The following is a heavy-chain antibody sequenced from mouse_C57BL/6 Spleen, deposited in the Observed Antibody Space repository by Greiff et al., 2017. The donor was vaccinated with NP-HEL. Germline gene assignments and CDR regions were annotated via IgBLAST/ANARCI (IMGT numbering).Heavy chain of an antibody. J-gene: IGHJ4*01. CDR3: AIPYGNYAMDY. V-gene: IGHV1-64*01. CDR2: IHPNSGST. Sequence: QVQLQQSGAELVKPGASVKLSCKASGYTFTSYWMHWVKQRPGQGLEWIGMIHPNSGSTNYNEKFKSKATLTVDKSSSTAYMQLSSLTSEDSAVYYCAIPYGNYAMDYWGQGTSVTVSS. CDR1: GYTFTSYW. D-gene: IGHD2-1*01.